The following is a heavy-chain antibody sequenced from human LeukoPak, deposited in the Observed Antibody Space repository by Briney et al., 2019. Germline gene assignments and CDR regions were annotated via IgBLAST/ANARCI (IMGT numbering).Heavy chain of an antibody. CDR2: IYYSGST. CDR3: ANIVVVPAASFGAFDI. J-gene: IGHJ3*02. V-gene: IGHV4-31*03. Sequence: SETLSLTCTVSGGSISSGGYYWSWIRQHPGKGLEWIGYIYYSGSTYYNPSLKSRVTISVDTSKNQFSLKLSSVTAADTAVYYCANIVVVPAASFGAFDIWGQGTMVTVSS. D-gene: IGHD2-2*01. CDR1: GGSISSGGYY.